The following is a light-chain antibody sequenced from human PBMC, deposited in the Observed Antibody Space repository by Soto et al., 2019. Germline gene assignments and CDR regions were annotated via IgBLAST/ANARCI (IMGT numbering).Light chain of an antibody. CDR2: DVS. CDR3: QQYHNLWT. V-gene: IGKV1-5*01. Sequence: DIQMTQSPTTLSASVGDRVTITCRASQSISSLLAWYQQKPGTAPKLLIHDVSSLQGGVPSRFSGSGSGTEFTLTISGLQPDDFALYYCQQYHNLWTFGQRTKV. CDR1: QSISSL. J-gene: IGKJ1*01.